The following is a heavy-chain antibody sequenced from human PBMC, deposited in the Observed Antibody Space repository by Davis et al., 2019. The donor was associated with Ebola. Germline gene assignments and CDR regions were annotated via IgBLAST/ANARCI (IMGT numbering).Heavy chain of an antibody. Sequence: GESLKISCAASGFTFSSYWMSWVRQAPGKGLEWVSGINWNGGSTGYADSVKGRFTISRDNSKNTLYLQMNSLRAEDTAVYYCAKGRWGGGSHDAFDIWGQGTMVTVSS. D-gene: IGHD2-15*01. V-gene: IGHV3-20*04. CDR1: GFTFSSYW. CDR3: AKGRWGGGSHDAFDI. CDR2: INWNGGST. J-gene: IGHJ3*02.